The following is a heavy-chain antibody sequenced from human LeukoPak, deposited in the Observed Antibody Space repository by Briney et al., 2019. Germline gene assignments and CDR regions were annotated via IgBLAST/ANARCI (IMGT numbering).Heavy chain of an antibody. Sequence: GGSLRLSCIASGFSLSNHWMSWVRQAPGKGLEWVSAISGSGGSTYYADSVKGRFTISRDNSKNTLYLQMNSLRAEDTAVYYCAKYCSGGSCYGPEYFQHWGQGTLVTVSS. CDR3: AKYCSGGSCYGPEYFQH. CDR1: GFSLSNHW. D-gene: IGHD2-15*01. V-gene: IGHV3-23*01. J-gene: IGHJ1*01. CDR2: ISGSGGST.